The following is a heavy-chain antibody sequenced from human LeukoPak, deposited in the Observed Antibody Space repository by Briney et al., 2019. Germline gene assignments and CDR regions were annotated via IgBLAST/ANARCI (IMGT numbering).Heavy chain of an antibody. V-gene: IGHV3-7*03. CDR3: ARETPYGSLTFDY. D-gene: IGHD3-10*01. CDR1: GFTFRSYW. J-gene: IGHJ4*02. Sequence: PGGSLRLSCAVSGFTFRSYWMSWVRQAPGKGLEWVANMQPDGGEKYYVDSVKGRFTVSRDNAKSSLYLQMNSLRAEDTAVYYCARETPYGSLTFDYWGLGTRVTVSS. CDR2: MQPDGGEK.